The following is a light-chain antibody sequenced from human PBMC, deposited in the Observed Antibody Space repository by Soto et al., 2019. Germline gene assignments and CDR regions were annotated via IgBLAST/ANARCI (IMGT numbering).Light chain of an antibody. CDR1: QVIGSSY. CDR3: QQFGSSIPHT. CDR2: GAS. Sequence: EIVMTQSPGTLSLSPGERATISCRASQVIGSSYLAWYHQKSGQAPRPLIYGASSRATGIPDRFSGSGSGTEFTLTISRLEPEDFGVYYCQQFGSSIPHTFGQGTKLEIK. V-gene: IGKV3-20*01. J-gene: IGKJ2*01.